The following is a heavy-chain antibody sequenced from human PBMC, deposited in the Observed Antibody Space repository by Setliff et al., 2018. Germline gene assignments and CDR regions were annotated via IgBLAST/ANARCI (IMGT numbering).Heavy chain of an antibody. CDR2: SRYAENYQ. CDR1: GFTISYYA. D-gene: IGHD6-6*01. V-gene: IGHV3-30-3*01. CDR3: ARGRNIAARLFDS. J-gene: IGHJ4*02. Sequence: GGSLRLSCAASGFTISYYAIHWVRQAPGKGLEWVAVSRYAENYQYYADSVKGRFTISRDNSENTLYLQMNSLRPDDTAVYHCARGRNIAARLFDSWGQGTRVTVSS.